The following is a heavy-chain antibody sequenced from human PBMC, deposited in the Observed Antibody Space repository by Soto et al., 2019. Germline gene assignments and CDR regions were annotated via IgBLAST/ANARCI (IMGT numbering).Heavy chain of an antibody. V-gene: IGHV3-48*02. CDR3: ARELYDRLDY. D-gene: IGHD3-22*01. CDR1: GLTFSTYS. Sequence: EVQLVESGGSLIQPGGSLRLSCAVSGLTFSTYSMNWVRQAPGKGLEWVSYISSSSGTIYYADSVKGRFTISRDNAKNSLYLQMSSLRDEDTAVYYCARELYDRLDYWGQGSLVTVAP. CDR2: ISSSSGTI. J-gene: IGHJ4*02.